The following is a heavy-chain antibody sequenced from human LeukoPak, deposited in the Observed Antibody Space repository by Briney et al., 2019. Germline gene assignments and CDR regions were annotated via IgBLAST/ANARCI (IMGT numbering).Heavy chain of an antibody. D-gene: IGHD2/OR15-2a*01. Sequence: SETLSLTCTVSGGSITSYYWSWIRQPPGEGLEWIGYIYASGGTNYNPSLKSRVTISVDTSKNQFSLKLSSVTAADTAVYYCARHGKGVTYFYTFDIWGQGTVVAVSS. CDR3: ARHGKGVTYFYTFDI. CDR2: IYASGGT. J-gene: IGHJ3*02. CDR1: GGSITSYY. V-gene: IGHV4-4*09.